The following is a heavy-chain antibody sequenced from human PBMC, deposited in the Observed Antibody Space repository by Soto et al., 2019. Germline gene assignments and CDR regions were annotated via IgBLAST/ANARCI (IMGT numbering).Heavy chain of an antibody. Sequence: ASVKVSCKASGYTFTSYGISWVRQAPGLGLEWMGWISAYNGNTNYAQKLQGRVTMTTDTSTSTAYMELRSLGSDDTAVYYCAGWPYDSSGYYPLFWGQGTLVTVSS. D-gene: IGHD3-22*01. CDR2: ISAYNGNT. V-gene: IGHV1-18*04. CDR3: AGWPYDSSGYYPLF. CDR1: GYTFTSYG. J-gene: IGHJ4*02.